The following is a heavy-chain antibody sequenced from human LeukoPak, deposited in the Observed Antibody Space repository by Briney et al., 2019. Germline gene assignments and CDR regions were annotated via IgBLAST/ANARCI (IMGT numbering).Heavy chain of an antibody. CDR2: VHHSGST. D-gene: IGHD2-15*01. J-gene: IGHJ6*03. CDR1: GGSISSSSYY. V-gene: IGHV4-39*07. Sequence: SETLSLTCTVSGGSISSSSYYWGWIRQPPGKGLEWIGEVHHSGSTHYNPSLKSRVTMSVDMSKNLFSLKLTPVTAADTAVYYCARVLRYCSGGNCYSGGLGYMDVWGKGTTVTISS. CDR3: ARVLRYCSGGNCYSGGLGYMDV.